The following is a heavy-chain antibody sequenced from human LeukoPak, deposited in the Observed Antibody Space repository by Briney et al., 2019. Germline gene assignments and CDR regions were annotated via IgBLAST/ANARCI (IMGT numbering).Heavy chain of an antibody. V-gene: IGHV3-21*04. CDR3: AKRGVVIRVILVGFHKEAYYFDS. CDR1: GFGFSDFS. J-gene: IGHJ4*02. CDR2: ISSIDNYV. D-gene: IGHD3-22*01. Sequence: GGSLRLSCAGSGFGFSDFSMNWVRQAPGKGLEWVSSISSIDNYVHYSASVKGRFTISRDNPKNTLYLQMNNLRAGDTAVYFCAKRGVVIRVILVGFHKEAYYFDSWGQGALVTVSS.